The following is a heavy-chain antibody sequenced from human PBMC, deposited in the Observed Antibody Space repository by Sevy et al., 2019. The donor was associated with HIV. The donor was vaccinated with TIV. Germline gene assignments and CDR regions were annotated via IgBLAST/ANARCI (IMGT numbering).Heavy chain of an antibody. D-gene: IGHD6-19*01. J-gene: IGHJ4*02. CDR3: ARDLSSGWYGVGDY. Sequence: GSLRLSCAASGFIFSSYGMNWVRQAPGKGLEWISYISSSSSTIYYADSVKGRFTISRDNAKNSLYLQMNSLSAEDTAVYYCARDLSSGWYGVGDYWGQGTLVTVSS. V-gene: IGHV3-48*01. CDR2: ISSSSSTI. CDR1: GFIFSSYG.